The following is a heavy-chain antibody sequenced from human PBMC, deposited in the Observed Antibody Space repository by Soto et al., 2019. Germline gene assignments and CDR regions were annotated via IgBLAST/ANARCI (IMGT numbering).Heavy chain of an antibody. CDR2: INPNSGGT. V-gene: IGHV1-2*04. D-gene: IGHD1-7*01. CDR1: GYTFTGYY. CDR3: ARDLEYTGTTQKISDYYYGMDV. Sequence: ASVKVSCKASGYTFTGYYMHWVRQAPGQGLEWMGWINPNSGGTNYAQKFQGWVTMTRDTSISTAYMELSRLRSDDTAVYYCARDLEYTGTTQKISDYYYGMDVWGQGTTVTVSS. J-gene: IGHJ6*02.